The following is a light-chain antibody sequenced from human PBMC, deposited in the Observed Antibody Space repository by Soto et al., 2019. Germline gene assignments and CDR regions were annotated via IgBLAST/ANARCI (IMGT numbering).Light chain of an antibody. CDR1: QGIAGW. J-gene: IGKJ2*01. V-gene: IGKV1-12*01. Sequence: DIPMTQSPSSVSASIGDRVTITCRASQGIAGWLAWYQQKPGKAPKLLIYAASSLESGVPSRFSGSGSGTDFTLTISSLQPEDFATYYCQQANSFPHTFGQGTKLEIK. CDR3: QQANSFPHT. CDR2: AAS.